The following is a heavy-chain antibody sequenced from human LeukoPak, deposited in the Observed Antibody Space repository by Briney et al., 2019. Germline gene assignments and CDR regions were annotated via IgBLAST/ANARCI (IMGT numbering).Heavy chain of an antibody. V-gene: IGHV3-9*01. CDR1: GFTLDDYA. Sequence: GGSLRLSCAASGFTLDDYAMHWVRQAPGKGLEWVSGISWNSGSIGYADSVKGRFTISRDNAKNSLYLQMNSLRAEDTALYYCAKGSRSWIQLWLFDYWGQGTLVTVSS. J-gene: IGHJ4*02. CDR2: ISWNSGSI. CDR3: AKGSRSWIQLWLFDY. D-gene: IGHD5-18*01.